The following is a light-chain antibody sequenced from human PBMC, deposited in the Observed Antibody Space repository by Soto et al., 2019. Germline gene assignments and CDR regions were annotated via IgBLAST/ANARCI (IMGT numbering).Light chain of an antibody. J-gene: IGKJ2*01. CDR3: QQYGSSPLYT. Sequence: EIVLKQSPGTLSLSPGERATLSCRASQSVSSSYLAWYQQKPGQAPRLLIYGASSMATGIPDRFSGSGSGTDFTLTISRLEPEDFAVYYCQQYGSSPLYTFGQGTKLEIK. V-gene: IGKV3-20*01. CDR2: GAS. CDR1: QSVSSSY.